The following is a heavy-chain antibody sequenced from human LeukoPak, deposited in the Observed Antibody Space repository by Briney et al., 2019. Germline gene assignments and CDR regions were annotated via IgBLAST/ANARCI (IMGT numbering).Heavy chain of an antibody. Sequence: GGSLRLSCAASGFTFSSYSMNWVRQAPGKGLEWVSSISSSSSYIYYADSVKGRFTISRDNAKNSLYLQMSSLRAEDTAVYCCARPTRGDYDSSGPYYYYYYGMEVWGKGTTVTVSS. CDR1: GFTFSSYS. CDR3: ARPTRGDYDSSGPYYYYYYGMEV. CDR2: ISSSSSYI. V-gene: IGHV3-21*01. J-gene: IGHJ6*04. D-gene: IGHD3-22*01.